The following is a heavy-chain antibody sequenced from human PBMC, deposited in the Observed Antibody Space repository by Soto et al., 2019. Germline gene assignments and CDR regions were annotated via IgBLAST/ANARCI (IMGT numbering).Heavy chain of an antibody. D-gene: IGHD5-12*01. CDR2: INPSGGST. CDR3: ARDIVATGNDAFDI. V-gene: IGHV1-46*01. Sequence: GASVKVCCKASGYTLTSYYIQCVRPDPGQGLEWMGIINPSGGSTSYAQKFQGRVTMTRDTSTSTVYMELSSLRSEDTAVYYCARDIVATGNDAFDIWGQGTMVTVSS. CDR1: GYTLTSYY. J-gene: IGHJ3*02.